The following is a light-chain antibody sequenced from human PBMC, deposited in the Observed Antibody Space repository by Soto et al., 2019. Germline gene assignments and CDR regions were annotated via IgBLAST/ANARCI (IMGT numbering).Light chain of an antibody. J-gene: IGKJ5*01. CDR1: QTVSTTY. CDR2: DAS. V-gene: IGKV3D-20*02. CDR3: QQRSNWRPRT. Sequence: HTPHSPSLPQEERSTLSFMAIQTVSTTYLAWCQQTPGQAPRLLIYDASNRATGIPGRFSGSGSGTDFTLTMSTLEPEDFAVYYCQQRSNWRPRTFVQGTRLEIK.